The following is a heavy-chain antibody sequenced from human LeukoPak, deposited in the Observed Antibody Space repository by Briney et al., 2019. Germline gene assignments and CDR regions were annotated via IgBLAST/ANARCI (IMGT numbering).Heavy chain of an antibody. CDR1: GITLSNYG. V-gene: IGHV3-23*01. CDR3: AKRGVVIRAVIIVGFHKEAYYFDY. D-gene: IGHD3-10*01. CDR2: ISDRGGST. Sequence: GGSLRLSCAVSGITLSNYGMSWVRQAPGKGLEWVAGISDRGGSTKYPDSVKGRFTISRDNAKNTLYLQMNSLRAEDTAVYFCAKRGVVIRAVIIVGFHKEAYYFDYWGQGALVTVSS. J-gene: IGHJ4*02.